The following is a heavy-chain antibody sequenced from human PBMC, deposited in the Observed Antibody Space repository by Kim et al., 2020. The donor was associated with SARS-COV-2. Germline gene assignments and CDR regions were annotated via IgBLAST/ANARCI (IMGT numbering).Heavy chain of an antibody. V-gene: IGHV3-21*01. D-gene: IGHD4-17*01. CDR3: ARDQPPTDYGDYLYYYYGMDV. CDR2: ISSSSSYI. CDR1: GFTFSSYS. Sequence: GSLRLCCAASGFTFSSYSMNWVRQAPGKGLEWVSSISSSSSYIYYADSVKGRFTISRDNAKNSLYLQMNSLRAEDTAVYYCARDQPPTDYGDYLYYYYGMDVWGQGTTVTVSS. J-gene: IGHJ6*02.